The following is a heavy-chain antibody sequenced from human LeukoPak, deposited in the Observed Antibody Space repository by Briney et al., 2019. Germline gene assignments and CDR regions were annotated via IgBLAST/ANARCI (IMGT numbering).Heavy chain of an antibody. Sequence: ASVKASCKASGYTFTDYFMHWVRQAPGQGLEWMGWINPNSGGTHYAQKFQGRVTMTRDTSISTAYMELSRLRSDDTAVYYCARDPGYSSPRGDYWGQGTLVTASS. CDR3: ARDPGYSSPRGDY. V-gene: IGHV1-2*02. CDR1: GYTFTDYF. CDR2: INPNSGGT. D-gene: IGHD5-18*01. J-gene: IGHJ4*02.